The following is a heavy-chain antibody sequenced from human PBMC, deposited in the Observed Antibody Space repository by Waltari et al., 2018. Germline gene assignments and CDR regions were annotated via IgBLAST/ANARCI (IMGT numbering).Heavy chain of an antibody. CDR1: GCTFGELA. J-gene: IGHJ4*02. CDR2: IRSKVYEETT. CDR3: TRVRVRSTTSCYKY. V-gene: IGHV3-49*04. D-gene: IGHD2-2*01. Sequence: EVQRVQSGGGLVQPGRALRHSYKPSGCTFGELAMSWVRQAPGKGLEWLGFIRSKVYEETTEYAASVKGRITISRDDSKSIAYLQIDSLQSEDTAVYYCTRVRVRSTTSCYKYWGQGTLVTVSS.